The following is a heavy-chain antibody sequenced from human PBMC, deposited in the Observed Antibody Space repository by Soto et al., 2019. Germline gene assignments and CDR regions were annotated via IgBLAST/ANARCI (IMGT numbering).Heavy chain of an antibody. Sequence: EVQVLESGGGLVQPGGSLRLSCAASGFTFSTYAMSWVRQAPGKGLGWGSTKSDSGSTYYADSVKGRFTISRDNSKNTLYLEMNSLRAEDTAVYYCAKNKGGSYWSRTSCLYSFDSWGQGTLVTVSS. V-gene: IGHV3-23*01. CDR1: GFTFSTYA. CDR3: AKNKGGSYWSRTSCLYSFDS. J-gene: IGHJ4*02. D-gene: IGHD2-2*01. CDR2: KSDSGST.